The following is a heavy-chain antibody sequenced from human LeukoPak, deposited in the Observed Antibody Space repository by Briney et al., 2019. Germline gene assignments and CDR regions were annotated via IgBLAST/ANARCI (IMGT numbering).Heavy chain of an antibody. Sequence: SETLSLTCAVYGGSFSDYYWSRIRQPPGKGLEWIGEINHSGSTNYNPSLKSRVTISVDTSKNQFSLKLSSVTAADTAVYYCARGLRITIFGVVIPTWNWFDPWGQGTLVSVSS. J-gene: IGHJ5*02. CDR1: GGSFSDYY. V-gene: IGHV4-34*01. D-gene: IGHD3-3*01. CDR3: ARGLRITIFGVVIPTWNWFDP. CDR2: INHSGST.